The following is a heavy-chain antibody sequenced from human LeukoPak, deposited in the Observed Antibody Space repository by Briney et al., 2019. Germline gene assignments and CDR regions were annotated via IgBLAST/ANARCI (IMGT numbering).Heavy chain of an antibody. V-gene: IGHV1-46*01. J-gene: IGHJ4*02. CDR3: ARGATVVTRRRYYFDY. Sequence: ASVNDSCKASVYTFTSYYMHGVGPPPGQGRDWMGIINPSGGSTSYAQKFQGRVTMTRDMSTSTVYMELSSLRSEDTAVYYCARGATVVTRRRYYFDYWGQGTLVTVSS. D-gene: IGHD4-23*01. CDR2: INPSGGST. CDR1: VYTFTSYY.